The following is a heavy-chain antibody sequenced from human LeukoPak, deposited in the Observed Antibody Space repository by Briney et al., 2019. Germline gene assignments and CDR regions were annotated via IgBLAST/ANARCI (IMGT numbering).Heavy chain of an antibody. Sequence: ASVKVSCKTSGGTFNNSAISWVRQAPGQGLEWLGGIMPLFGTAGYAQKFQGRVTITKAESTRTVYLELTSLTSDDTAVYYCARDVHGDYGSGWFDPWGQGTLVSLSS. V-gene: IGHV1-69*05. J-gene: IGHJ5*02. CDR1: GGTFNNSA. D-gene: IGHD4-17*01. CDR3: ARDVHGDYGSGWFDP. CDR2: IMPLFGTA.